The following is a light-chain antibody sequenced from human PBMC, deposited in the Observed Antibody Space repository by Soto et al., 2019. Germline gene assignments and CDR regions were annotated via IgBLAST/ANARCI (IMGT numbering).Light chain of an antibody. CDR1: SSDIGHYTY. CDR3: SSYTTSSTYL. CDR2: EVS. J-gene: IGLJ1*01. Sequence: QSVLTQPASVSGSPGQSVTISCTGTSSDIGHYTYVSWYQLHPGKAPKLMIYEVSKRPSGVSNRFSGSKSADTASLTISGLQAEDEADYYCSSYTTSSTYLFGTGTKLTVL. V-gene: IGLV2-14*01.